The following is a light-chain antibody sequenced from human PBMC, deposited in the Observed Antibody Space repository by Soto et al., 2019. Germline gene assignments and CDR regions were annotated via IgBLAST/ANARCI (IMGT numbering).Light chain of an antibody. J-gene: IGKJ4*01. CDR2: DAS. V-gene: IGKV3-15*01. CDR1: QNVYNN. CDR3: QQCRNWPLT. Sequence: EIVMTHSPATLSVSTGEGATLSCKASQNVYNNLAWSQQRPGQPPRLLIYDASTRATGISARFSGSGYGTEFTLTISSLQSEDFAVYFCQQCRNWPLTFGGGTKV.